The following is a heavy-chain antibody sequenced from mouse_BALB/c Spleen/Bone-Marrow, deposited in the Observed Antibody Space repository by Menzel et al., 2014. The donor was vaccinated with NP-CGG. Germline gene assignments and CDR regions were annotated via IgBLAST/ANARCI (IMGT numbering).Heavy chain of an antibody. J-gene: IGHJ4*01. D-gene: IGHD4-1*01. CDR3: ARCLTGTSALDF. Sequence: QVQLQQSGAELVRPGTSVKVSCKASGYAFTNYLIEWVKQRPGQGLEWIGVINSGSGGTNYNEKFRGKATLTADKSSSTAYMQLSSLTSDDSAVYFCARCLTGTSALDFWGQETSVTVSS. CDR2: INSGSGGT. V-gene: IGHV1-54*01. CDR1: GYAFTNYL.